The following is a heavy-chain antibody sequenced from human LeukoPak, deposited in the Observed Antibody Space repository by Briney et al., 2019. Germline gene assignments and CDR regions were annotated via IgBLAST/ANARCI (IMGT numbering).Heavy chain of an antibody. Sequence: SETLSLTCAVSGDSISNTLYYWGWIRQPPGKGLEWIGSIFYSGITSSSPSLKSRVTMSVDTSKSQFSLNVRSVSAADTAVYYCARSPVRARYYFDFWGQGILVTVSS. J-gene: IGHJ4*02. CDR3: ARSPVRARYYFDF. D-gene: IGHD1-1*01. V-gene: IGHV4-39*01. CDR1: GDSISNTLYY. CDR2: IFYSGIT.